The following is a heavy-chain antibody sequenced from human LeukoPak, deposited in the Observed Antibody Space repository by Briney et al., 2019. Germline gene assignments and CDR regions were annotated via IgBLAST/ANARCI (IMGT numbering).Heavy chain of an antibody. J-gene: IGHJ4*02. Sequence: ASVNVSCKASGFTFTGYYVHWVRQAPGQGLEWMGWINPNSGGTNYAQKFQGRVTMTRDTSITTAYMELSRLRSDDTAVYYCARGDVVLMVYAAPEYYFDYWGQGTLVTVSS. V-gene: IGHV1-2*02. CDR2: INPNSGGT. CDR1: GFTFTGYY. D-gene: IGHD2-8*01. CDR3: ARGDVVLMVYAAPEYYFDY.